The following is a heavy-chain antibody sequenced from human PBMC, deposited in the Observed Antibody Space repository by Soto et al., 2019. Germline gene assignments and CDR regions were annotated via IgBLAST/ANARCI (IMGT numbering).Heavy chain of an antibody. J-gene: IGHJ6*02. Sequence: GASVKVSCKASGYSFTTYGISWVRQAPGQGLEWMGWISGYNGDTNYAQNFQARVTMTTDTSTSTAYMELRSLRSDDTAVYYCAREGVRPYYYYGMDVWGQGTTVTVSS. CDR1: GYSFTTYG. V-gene: IGHV1-18*01. CDR3: AREGVRPYYYYGMDV. D-gene: IGHD2-21*01. CDR2: ISGYNGDT.